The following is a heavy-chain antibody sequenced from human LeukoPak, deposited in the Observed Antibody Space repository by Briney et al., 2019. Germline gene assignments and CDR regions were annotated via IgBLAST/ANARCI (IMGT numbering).Heavy chain of an antibody. Sequence: SETLSLTCTVSGGSISSGDYYWSWIRQPPGKGLEWIGYIYYSGSTYYNPSLKSRVTISVDTSKNQFSLKLSSVTAADTAVHYCARDNRESSMIYDYWGQGTLVTVSS. CDR1: GGSISSGDYY. CDR3: ARDNRESSMIYDY. D-gene: IGHD3/OR15-3a*01. CDR2: IYYSGST. V-gene: IGHV4-30-4*01. J-gene: IGHJ4*02.